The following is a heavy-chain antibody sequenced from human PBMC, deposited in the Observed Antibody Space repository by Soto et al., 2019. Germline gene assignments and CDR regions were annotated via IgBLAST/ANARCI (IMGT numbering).Heavy chain of an antibody. CDR2: LSGSGVST. CDR1: GFPFSNYA. CDR3: AKIESRFFYDSTGYYPFAY. V-gene: IGHV3-23*01. D-gene: IGHD3-22*01. Sequence: PGGSLRLSCVASGFPFSNYAMTWVRQAPGKGLEWVSALSGSGVSTYYADSVMGRFTISRDNSKNTVYLQMNSLRAEDTAVYYCAKIESRFFYDSTGYYPFAYWGQGTLVTVSS. J-gene: IGHJ4*02.